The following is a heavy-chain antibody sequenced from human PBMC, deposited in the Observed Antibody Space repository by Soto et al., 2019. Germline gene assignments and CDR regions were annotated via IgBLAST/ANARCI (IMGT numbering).Heavy chain of an antibody. Sequence: ASVKVSCKASGYTFTSYGISWVRQAPGQGLEWMGWISAYNGNTNYAQKLQGRVTMTTDTSTSTAYMELRSLRSDDTAVYYCARRGDIVVVPAAPGENYYYYGLDVWGQVTTGTVS. CDR1: GYTFTSYG. D-gene: IGHD2-2*01. CDR3: ARRGDIVVVPAAPGENYYYYGLDV. V-gene: IGHV1-18*04. J-gene: IGHJ6*02. CDR2: ISAYNGNT.